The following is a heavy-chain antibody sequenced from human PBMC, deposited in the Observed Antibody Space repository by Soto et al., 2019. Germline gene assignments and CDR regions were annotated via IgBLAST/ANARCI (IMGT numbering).Heavy chain of an antibody. V-gene: IGHV3-73*01. Sequence: GGSLRLSCAASGFTFSDSAMHWVRQASGKGLVWVGRIRNKGNNYATAYTASVKGRFTISRDDSKNTVYLQMNSLKIDDTAVYYCTARRDWTAVDPLEYWGLGTLVTVSS. CDR1: GFTFSDSA. CDR2: IRNKGNNYAT. D-gene: IGHD5-18*01. CDR3: TARRDWTAVDPLEY. J-gene: IGHJ4*02.